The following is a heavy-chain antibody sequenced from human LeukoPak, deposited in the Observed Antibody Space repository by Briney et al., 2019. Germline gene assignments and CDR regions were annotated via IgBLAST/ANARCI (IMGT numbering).Heavy chain of an antibody. CDR3: ARQLGSMVAGTGEDWFDP. V-gene: IGHV4-34*01. CDR1: GGSFSGYY. D-gene: IGHD6-19*01. J-gene: IGHJ5*02. CDR2: INHSGST. Sequence: SETLSLTCAVYGGSFSGYYWSWIRQPPGKGLEWIGEINHSGSTNYNPSLKSRVTISVDTSKNQFSLKLSSVTAADTAVYYCARQLGSMVAGTGEDWFDPWGQGTLVTVSS.